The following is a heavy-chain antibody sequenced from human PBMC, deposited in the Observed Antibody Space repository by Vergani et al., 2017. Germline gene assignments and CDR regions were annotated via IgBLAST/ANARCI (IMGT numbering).Heavy chain of an antibody. D-gene: IGHD5-18*01. CDR1: GFTFDDYT. CDR2: ISWDGGST. CDR3: AKDSNSAEYFQH. Sequence: EVQLVESGGVVVQPGGSLRLSCAASGFTFDDYTMHWVRQAPGKGLEWVSLISWDGGSTYYADSVKGRFTISRDNSKNSLYLQMNSLRAEDTALYYCAKDSNSAEYFQHWGQGTLVTVSS. V-gene: IGHV3-43*01. J-gene: IGHJ1*01.